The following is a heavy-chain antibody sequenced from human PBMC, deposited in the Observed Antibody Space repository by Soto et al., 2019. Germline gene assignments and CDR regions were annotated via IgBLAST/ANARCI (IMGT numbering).Heavy chain of an antibody. CDR1: GYTFTSYG. CDR2: IIPIFGTA. Sequence: GASVKVSCKASGYTFTSYGISWVRQAPGQGLEWMGGIIPIFGTANYAQKFQGRVTITADESTSTAYMELSSLRSEDTAVYYCAGIAARLWGVWGQGTTVTVSS. V-gene: IGHV1-69*13. J-gene: IGHJ6*02. D-gene: IGHD6-6*01. CDR3: AGIAARLWGV.